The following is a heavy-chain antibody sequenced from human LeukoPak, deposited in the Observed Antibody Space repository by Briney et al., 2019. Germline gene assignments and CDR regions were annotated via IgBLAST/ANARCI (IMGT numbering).Heavy chain of an antibody. Sequence: PSETLSLTCTVSGGSISTYYWSWIRQPPGKGLEWIGYIYYSGSTNYNPSLKSRVTISVDTSKSQFSLKLSSVTAADTAVYYCARDLEYYYDGSGYSSSVRWFDPWGQGTLVTVSS. V-gene: IGHV4-59*01. J-gene: IGHJ5*02. CDR1: GGSISTYY. D-gene: IGHD3-22*01. CDR3: ARDLEYYYDGSGYSSSVRWFDP. CDR2: IYYSGST.